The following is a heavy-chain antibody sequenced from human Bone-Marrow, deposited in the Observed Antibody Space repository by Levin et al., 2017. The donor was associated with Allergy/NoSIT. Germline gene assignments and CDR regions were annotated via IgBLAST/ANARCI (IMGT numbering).Heavy chain of an antibody. CDR3: ARGRAVKYFSTALLY. J-gene: IGHJ4*02. CDR2: INHRGST. CDR1: GGSFSGFY. Sequence: KAGGSLRLSCAVYGGSFSGFYWSWIRQPPGKGLEWIGDINHRGSTNYNPSLKSRVTISVDTSKNQFSLHLDSVTAADTAVYYCARGRAVKYFSTALLYWGQGTLVTVSP. D-gene: IGHD6-19*01. V-gene: IGHV4-34*01.